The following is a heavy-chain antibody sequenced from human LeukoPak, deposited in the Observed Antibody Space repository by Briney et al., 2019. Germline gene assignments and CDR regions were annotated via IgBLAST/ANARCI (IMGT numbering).Heavy chain of an antibody. D-gene: IGHD3-10*01. J-gene: IGHJ5*02. V-gene: IGHV3-53*01. CDR3: ARIYGSGTYPQYNWLDP. CDR1: GFTVSTNY. Sequence: PGGSLRLSCAASGFTVSTNYMTWVRQAPGKGLEWVSVIYSGGSTYFADSVKGRFTISRDHSMNTLYLQMNSLRAEDTAVYYCARIYGSGTYPQYNWLDPWGQGTLVTVSS. CDR2: IYSGGST.